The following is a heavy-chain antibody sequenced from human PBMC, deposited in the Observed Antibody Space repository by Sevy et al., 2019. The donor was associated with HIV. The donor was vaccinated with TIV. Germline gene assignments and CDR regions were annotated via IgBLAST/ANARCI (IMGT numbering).Heavy chain of an antibody. CDR3: SIAGTGSYRAYFDY. V-gene: IGHV3-53*01. Sequence: GGSLRLSCAASEFTVSSSYMSWVRQAPGKGLEWVSILYSGGSTYYAASVKGRFAVSRDNSKITLYLKMNILRAEDTAVYYCSIAGTGSYRAYFDYWGQGTLVTVSS. CDR2: LYSGGST. J-gene: IGHJ4*02. D-gene: IGHD1-26*01. CDR1: EFTVSSSY.